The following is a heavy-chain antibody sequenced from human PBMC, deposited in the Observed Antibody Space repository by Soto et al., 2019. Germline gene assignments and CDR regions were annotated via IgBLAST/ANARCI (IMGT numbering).Heavy chain of an antibody. D-gene: IGHD3-16*01. J-gene: IGHJ5*02. CDR1: GGSISSSSYY. V-gene: IGHV4-39*01. CDR2: IYYSGST. CDR3: ARHPPYDYVWGSHTGFDP. Sequence: PSETLSLTCTVSGGSISSSSYYWGWIRQPPGKGLEWIGSIYYSGSTYYNPSLKSRVTISVDTSKNQFSLKLSSVTAADTAVYYFARHPPYDYVWGSHTGFDPWGQGTLVTVSS.